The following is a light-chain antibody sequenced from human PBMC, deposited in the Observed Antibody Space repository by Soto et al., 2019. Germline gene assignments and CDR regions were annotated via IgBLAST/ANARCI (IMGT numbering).Light chain of an antibody. CDR1: QNISRS. Sequence: DIVMTQSPVTLSVSPGERATLSCRASQNISRSLAWYQQKPGQGPSLLIYGTSTRAGGVPARFSGSGSGTDFTLTITRLEPEDFAVYYCQQYVTSSPRTFGQGTKVDIK. V-gene: IGKV3-15*01. J-gene: IGKJ1*01. CDR2: GTS. CDR3: QQYVTSSPRT.